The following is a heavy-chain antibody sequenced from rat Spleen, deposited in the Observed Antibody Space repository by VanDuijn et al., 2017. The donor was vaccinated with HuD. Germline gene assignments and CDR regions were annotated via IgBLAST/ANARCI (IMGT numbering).Heavy chain of an antibody. J-gene: IGHJ2*01. Sequence: QVQLKESGPGLVKPSETLSLTCTVSGFSLTSYHVSWVRQPPGKGLEWMGVIWGDGSTAYNSALKSRLSISRDTSKSQVFLKMSSLKTEDTATYYCARDPIATRDYFDYWGQGVMVTVSS. D-gene: IGHD1-3*01. CDR1: GFSLTSYH. CDR3: ARDPIATRDYFDY. V-gene: IGHV2-32*01. CDR2: IWGDGST.